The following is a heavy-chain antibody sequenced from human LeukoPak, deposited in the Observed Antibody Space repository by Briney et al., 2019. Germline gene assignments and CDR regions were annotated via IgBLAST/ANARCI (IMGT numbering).Heavy chain of an antibody. CDR2: IHHTGTT. CDR1: GGPLSPYY. J-gene: IGHJ1*01. D-gene: IGHD1-26*01. V-gene: IGHV4-59*08. CDR3: ARLDSGDHGNIPH. Sequence: SETLSLTCTVSGGPLSPYYWTSIRQPPGKGVEWIGYIHHTGTTRYNPSHNSRVTISVETSKNQFSLRLNSVTAADTAIYYCARLDSGDHGNIPHWGQGTLVNVSS.